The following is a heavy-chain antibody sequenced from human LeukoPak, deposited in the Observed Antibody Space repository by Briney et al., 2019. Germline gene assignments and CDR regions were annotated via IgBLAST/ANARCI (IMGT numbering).Heavy chain of an antibody. J-gene: IGHJ4*02. CDR2: LKPSFGTA. D-gene: IGHD3-22*01. CDR1: GGTFSNYP. CDR3: ARDCDRSGYYCY. V-gene: IGHV1-69*13. Sequence: SVKVSCKASGGTFSNYPVTWVRQAPGQGLEWMGGLKPSFGTANYAQKFQGRVTITADESTRAAYMELSRLRSDDTAVYYCARDCDRSGYYCYWGQGTLVTVSS.